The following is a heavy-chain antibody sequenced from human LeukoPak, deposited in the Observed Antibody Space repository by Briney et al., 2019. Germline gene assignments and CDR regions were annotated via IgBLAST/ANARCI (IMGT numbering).Heavy chain of an antibody. CDR3: ARNFGSGRRYYYYVMDV. J-gene: IGHJ6*02. Sequence: GGSLRLSCAASGFTFSSYAMHWVRQVPGKGLEWVAVISYDGSNKYYADSVKGRFTTSRDNSKNTLYVHMNSLSAEDTAVYYCARNFGSGRRYYYYVMDVWGQGTTVTVAS. D-gene: IGHD3-10*01. CDR2: ISYDGSNK. V-gene: IGHV3-30-3*01. CDR1: GFTFSSYA.